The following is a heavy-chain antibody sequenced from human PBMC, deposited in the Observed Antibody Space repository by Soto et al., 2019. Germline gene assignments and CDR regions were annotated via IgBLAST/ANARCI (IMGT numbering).Heavy chain of an antibody. CDR2: ISSSSSTI. J-gene: IGHJ5*02. CDR3: AREGGNLNWFDP. D-gene: IGHD1-26*01. V-gene: IGHV3-48*02. Sequence: EVQLVESGGGLVQPGGSLRLSCAASGFTFSSYSMNWVRQAPGKGLEWVSYISSSSSTIYYADSVKGRFTISRDNAKNSRYRKMNSLRDEDTAVYYCAREGGNLNWFDPWGQGTLVTVSS. CDR1: GFTFSSYS.